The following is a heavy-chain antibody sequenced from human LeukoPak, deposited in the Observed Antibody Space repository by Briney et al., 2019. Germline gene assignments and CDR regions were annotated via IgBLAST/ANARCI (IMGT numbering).Heavy chain of an antibody. J-gene: IGHJ4*02. CDR1: GFTFSSYG. CDR3: ANSYY. D-gene: IGHD5-18*01. CDR2: TWYDGSNK. Sequence: GKSLRLSCAASGFTFSSYGMRWVRQAPGKGLEWVAVTWYDGSNKYYADSVKGRFTISRDNSKNTLYLQMNSLRAEDTAVYYCANSYYWGQGTLVTVSS. V-gene: IGHV3-33*08.